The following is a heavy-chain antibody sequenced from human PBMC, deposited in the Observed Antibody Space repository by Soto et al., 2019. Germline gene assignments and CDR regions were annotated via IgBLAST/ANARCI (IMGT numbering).Heavy chain of an antibody. Sequence: QLQLQESGSGLVKPSQTLSLTCAVSGGSISSGTYSWSWIRQPPGEGLEWIGYIFHSGHTYYNPSLNTRVTISIDTSKNQCSLKLSSVTAADTAVYYCVRDGDYYDSAGYLTIWGQGTMVTVSS. CDR2: IFHSGHT. CDR1: GGSISSGTYS. J-gene: IGHJ3*02. CDR3: VRDGDYYDSAGYLTI. D-gene: IGHD3-22*01. V-gene: IGHV4-30-2*01.